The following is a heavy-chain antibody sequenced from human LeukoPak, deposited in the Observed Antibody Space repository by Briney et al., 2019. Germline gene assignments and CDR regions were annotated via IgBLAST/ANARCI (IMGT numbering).Heavy chain of an antibody. J-gene: IGHJ4*02. CDR3: AKTYSYCSSTSCHFDY. CDR2: ISGSGGST. Sequence: GGSLRLSCAASGFTFSSYGMSWVRQAPGKGLEWVSAISGSGGSTYYADSVKGRFTISRDNSKNTLYLQMNSLRAEDTAVYYCAKTYSYCSSTSCHFDYWGQGTLVTVSS. CDR1: GFTFSSYG. D-gene: IGHD2-2*01. V-gene: IGHV3-23*01.